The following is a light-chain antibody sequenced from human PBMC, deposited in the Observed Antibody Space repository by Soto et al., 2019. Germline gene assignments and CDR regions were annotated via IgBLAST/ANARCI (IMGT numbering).Light chain of an antibody. CDR2: EAS. J-gene: IGKJ2*01. Sequence: IALTQTPLSHSVTPEQPASISCKSTQSLLQSDGKTYLYWFFQRPGQPPQILIYEASKRFSGVPDRFSGSGSGTEFTLKISRVEPEDVGVYYCMQCAQLPRTFGPGTKLEIK. CDR3: MQCAQLPRT. V-gene: IGKV2D-29*01. CDR1: QSLLQSDGKTY.